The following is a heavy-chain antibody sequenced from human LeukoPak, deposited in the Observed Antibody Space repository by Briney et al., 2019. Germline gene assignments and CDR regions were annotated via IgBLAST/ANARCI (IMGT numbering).Heavy chain of an antibody. V-gene: IGHV4-34*01. J-gene: IGHJ4*02. CDR1: GGSFSGYY. Sequence: SETLSLTCAVYGGSFSGYYWSWIRQPPGKGLEGIGEINHSGSTNYNPSLKSRVTISVDTSKNQFSLKLRDGTAADTAVYYCSSGQNWGPHFAYWGQGPLVTVSS. CDR3: SSGQNWGPHFAY. D-gene: IGHD7-27*01. CDR2: INHSGST.